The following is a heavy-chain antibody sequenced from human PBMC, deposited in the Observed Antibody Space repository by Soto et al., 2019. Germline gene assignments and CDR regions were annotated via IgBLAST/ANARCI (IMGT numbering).Heavy chain of an antibody. D-gene: IGHD3-22*01. J-gene: IGHJ4*02. CDR3: ARTHRRDYYDSGGDNDY. CDR2: ILTLLGIA. Sequence: QVQLVQSGAEVKKPGSSVKVSCKASEGTFSSYTISWVRQAPGQGLEWMGRILTLLGIATYAQKFQGRVTSTADKSTSTAYMELSSLRSEDTAVYYCARTHRRDYYDSGGDNDYWGQGTLVTVSS. CDR1: EGTFSSYT. V-gene: IGHV1-69*02.